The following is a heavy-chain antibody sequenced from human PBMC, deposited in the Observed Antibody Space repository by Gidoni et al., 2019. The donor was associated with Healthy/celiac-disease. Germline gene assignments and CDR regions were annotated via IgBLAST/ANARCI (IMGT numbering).Heavy chain of an antibody. J-gene: IGHJ4*02. Sequence: EVQLVESGGGLVEHGGSLRLSCAASGFTVSSNYMSWVRQAPGKGLEWVSVIYSGGSTYYADSVKGRFTISRDNSKNTLYLQMNSLRAEDTAVYYCERERIAVAGVYWGQGTLVTVSS. D-gene: IGHD6-19*01. V-gene: IGHV3-66*01. CDR2: IYSGGST. CDR3: ERERIAVAGVY. CDR1: GFTVSSNY.